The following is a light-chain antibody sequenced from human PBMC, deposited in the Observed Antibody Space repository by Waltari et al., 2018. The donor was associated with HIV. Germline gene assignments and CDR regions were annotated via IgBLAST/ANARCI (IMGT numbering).Light chain of an antibody. V-gene: IGLV2-23*02. J-gene: IGLJ2*01. Sequence: QSALTQPASVSGSPGQSITIFCTGTSSDIGCYNLVSWYQQHPGKAPTVIIYEVTMRPSGVSNRFSGFRSGNTASLTSSGRQAEDEADYYCCSYAGSGTFRVVFGGGTQLTVL. CDR1: SSDIGCYNL. CDR3: CSYAGSGTFRVV. CDR2: EVT.